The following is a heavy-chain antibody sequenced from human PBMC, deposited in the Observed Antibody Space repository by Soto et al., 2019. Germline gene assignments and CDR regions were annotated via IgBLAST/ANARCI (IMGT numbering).Heavy chain of an antibody. Sequence: SSETLSLTCTVSGGSISSYYWSWIRQPPGKGLEWIGYIYYSGSTNYNPSLKSRVTISVDTSKNQFSLKLSSVTAADTAVYYCASGIYGDYAFDIWGQGTMVTVSS. D-gene: IGHD4-17*01. J-gene: IGHJ3*02. V-gene: IGHV4-59*01. CDR1: GGSISSYY. CDR2: IYYSGST. CDR3: ASGIYGDYAFDI.